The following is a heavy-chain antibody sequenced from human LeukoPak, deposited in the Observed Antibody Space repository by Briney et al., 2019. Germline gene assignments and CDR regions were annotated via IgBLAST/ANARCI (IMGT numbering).Heavy chain of an antibody. CDR2: ISYDGSNK. J-gene: IGHJ3*02. CDR3: ARGGLLYCGGDCYSRAFDI. Sequence: GGSLRLSCAASGFTFSSYEMNWVRQAPGKGLEWVAVISYDGSNKYYADSVKGRFTISRDNSKNTLYLQMNSLRAEDTAVYYCARGGLLYCGGDCYSRAFDIWDQGTMVTVSS. CDR1: GFTFSSYE. V-gene: IGHV3-30*04. D-gene: IGHD2-21*02.